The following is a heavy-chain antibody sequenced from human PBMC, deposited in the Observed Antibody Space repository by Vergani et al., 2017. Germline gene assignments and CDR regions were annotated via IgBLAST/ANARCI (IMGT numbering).Heavy chain of an antibody. V-gene: IGHV1-69*01. CDR1: GGTFSSYA. CDR2: NIPIFGTA. Sequence: QVQLVQSGAEVKKPGSSVKVSCKASGGTFSSYAISWVRQAPGQGLEWMGGNIPIFGTANYAQKFQGSVTITADETTSTAYMELSSLRSEETAVYYCAREGDGAFDIGIVGATTGYYFDYWGQGTLVTVSS. CDR3: AREGDGAFDIGIVGATTGYYFDY. J-gene: IGHJ4*02. D-gene: IGHD1-26*01.